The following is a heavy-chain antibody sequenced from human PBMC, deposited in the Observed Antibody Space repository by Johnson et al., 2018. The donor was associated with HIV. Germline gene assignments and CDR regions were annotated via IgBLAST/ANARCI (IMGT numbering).Heavy chain of an antibody. D-gene: IGHD2-15*01. CDR2: ISYDGSNK. CDR1: GFTFSSYA. J-gene: IGHJ3*02. CDR3: AKGRELGYCSGGICSDAFDI. Sequence: QVQLVESGGGVVQPGRSLRLSCAASGFTFSSYAMHWVRQAPGKGLEWVAVISYDGSNKYYADSVKGRFTISRHNSKNTLYLQMSSLRDEDTAVYYCAKGRELGYCSGGICSDAFDIWGQGTMVNVSS. V-gene: IGHV3-30*14.